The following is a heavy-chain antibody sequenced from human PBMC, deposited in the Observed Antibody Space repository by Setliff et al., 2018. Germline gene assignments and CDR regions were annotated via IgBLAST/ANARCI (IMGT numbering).Heavy chain of an antibody. D-gene: IGHD3-22*01. CDR1: GYTFSDYG. CDR3: ARINFYVSSGYYYAPDF. J-gene: IGHJ4*02. V-gene: IGHV1-18*01. Sequence: ASVKVSCKASGYTFSDYGITWVRQAPGQGLEWLGWIGVYSGNTYTAQRFQGRVTMTTDTSTNMAYLELRGLRSDDTAVYYCARINFYVSSGYYYAPDFWGQGTLVTVSS. CDR2: IGVYSGNT.